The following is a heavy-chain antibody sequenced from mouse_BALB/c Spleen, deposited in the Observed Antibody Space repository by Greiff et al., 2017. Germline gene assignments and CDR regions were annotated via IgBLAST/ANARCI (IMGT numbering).Heavy chain of an antibody. CDR3: AVYYYGSSSYWYFDV. CDR1: GYTFTNYW. Sequence: QVQLQQSGAELVRPGTSVKISCKASGYTFTNYWLGWVKQRPGHGLEWIGDIYPGGGYTNYNEKFKGKATLTADTSSSTAYMQLSSLTSEDSAVYFCAVYYYGSSSYWYFDVWGAGTTVTVSS. D-gene: IGHD1-1*01. J-gene: IGHJ1*01. V-gene: IGHV1-63*02. CDR2: IYPGGGYT.